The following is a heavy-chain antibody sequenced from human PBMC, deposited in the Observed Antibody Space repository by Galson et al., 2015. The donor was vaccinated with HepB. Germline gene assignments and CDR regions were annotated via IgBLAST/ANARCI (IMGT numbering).Heavy chain of an antibody. Sequence: SLRLSCAASGFTSSSYVLHWVRQAPGKGLEWVAVISYDGSNKYYADSVKGRFTISRDNSKNTLYLQMNSLRAEDTAVYYCARDRLYGGITMVRVSDYWGQGTLVTVSS. D-gene: IGHD3-10*01. V-gene: IGHV3-30-3*01. CDR3: ARDRLYGGITMVRVSDY. J-gene: IGHJ4*02. CDR1: GFTSSSYV. CDR2: ISYDGSNK.